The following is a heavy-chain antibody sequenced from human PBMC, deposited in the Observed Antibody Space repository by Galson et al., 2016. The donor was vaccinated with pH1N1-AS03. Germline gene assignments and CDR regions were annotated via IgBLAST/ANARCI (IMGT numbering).Heavy chain of an antibody. J-gene: IGHJ5*02. CDR1: GGSIRNSADY. CDR3: ARSPRVISVAGTFPSRFDP. CDR2: IYPGVNA. Sequence: ETLSLTCTVSGGSIRNSADYWGWIRQPPGKGLEWIGSIYPGVNADYNPSLKSRVTISVDTSKNQFSLKLSSVTAADTAVYYCARSPRVISVAGTFPSRFDPWGQGTLVTVSS. V-gene: IGHV4-39*07. D-gene: IGHD6-19*01.